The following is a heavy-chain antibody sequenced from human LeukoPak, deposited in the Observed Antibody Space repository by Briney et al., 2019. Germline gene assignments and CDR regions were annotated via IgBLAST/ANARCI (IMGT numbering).Heavy chain of an antibody. CDR3: ARHSPGYCSSTSCNWFDP. D-gene: IGHD2-2*03. CDR1: GYSFTSYW. J-gene: IGHJ5*02. CDR2: IYPGDSDT. Sequence: GESLKISCKGSGYSFTSYWIGWVRQMPGKGLEWMGMIYPGDSDTRYSPSFQGQVTISADKSISTAYLQWSGLKASDTAMYYCARHSPGYCSSTSCNWFDPWGQGTLVTVSS. V-gene: IGHV5-51*01.